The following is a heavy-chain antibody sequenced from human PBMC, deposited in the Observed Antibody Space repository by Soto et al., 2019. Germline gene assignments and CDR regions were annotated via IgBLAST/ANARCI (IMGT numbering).Heavy chain of an antibody. Sequence: PGGSLRLSCAASGFTFSSYAMHWVRQAPGKGLEWVAVISYDGSNKYYADSVKGRFTISRDNSKNTLYLQMNSLRAEDTAVYYCARDGRWLQFLYYGMDVWGQGATVTVSS. D-gene: IGHD5-12*01. J-gene: IGHJ6*02. CDR2: ISYDGSNK. V-gene: IGHV3-30-3*01. CDR1: GFTFSSYA. CDR3: ARDGRWLQFLYYGMDV.